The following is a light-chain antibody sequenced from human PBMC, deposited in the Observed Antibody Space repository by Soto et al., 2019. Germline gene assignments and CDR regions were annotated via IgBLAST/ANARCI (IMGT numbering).Light chain of an antibody. CDR2: AAS. V-gene: IGKV1-9*01. CDR3: QQLKSYPQT. J-gene: IGKJ1*01. CDR1: QGISSY. Sequence: DIQLTQSPSFLSASVGDRVTITCRASQGISSYLAWYQKKPGKAPKLLMYAASTLQSGVPSRFGGSGSGTEFTLTISSLQPEDFATYYCQQLKSYPQTFGQGTKVEIK.